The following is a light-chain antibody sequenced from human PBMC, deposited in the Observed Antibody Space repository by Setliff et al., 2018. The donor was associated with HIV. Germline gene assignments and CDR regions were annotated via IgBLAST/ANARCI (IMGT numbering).Light chain of an antibody. Sequence: QSVLTQPASVSGSPGQSITISCTGTSNDVGRYDLVSWYQQHPARAPKLIIYQATRRPSGVSNRFSGSKSGNVASLTISGLQAGDEADYYCCSNTGSNTFVFGTGTKVTV. J-gene: IGLJ1*01. CDR1: SNDVGRYDL. CDR2: QAT. CDR3: CSNTGSNTFV. V-gene: IGLV2-23*01.